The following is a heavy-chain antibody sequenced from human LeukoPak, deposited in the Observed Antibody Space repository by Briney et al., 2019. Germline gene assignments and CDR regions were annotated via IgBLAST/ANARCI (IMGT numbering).Heavy chain of an antibody. CDR1: GYTFTTYD. CDR3: ARANYYGSGKKDLDY. CDR2: MNPNSGNT. J-gene: IGHJ4*02. V-gene: IGHV1-8*01. D-gene: IGHD3-10*01. Sequence: GASVKVSCKASGYTFTTYDIDWVRQATGQGLEWMGWMNPNSGNTGYAQKFQGRVTMTRNTSMSTAYMELSSLRSEDTAVYYCARANYYGSGKKDLDYWGQGTLVTVSS.